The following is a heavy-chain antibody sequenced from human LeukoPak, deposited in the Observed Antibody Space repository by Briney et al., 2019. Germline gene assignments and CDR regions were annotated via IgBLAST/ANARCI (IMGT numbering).Heavy chain of an antibody. CDR2: TSNSGDNT. CDR1: GFIFSTYA. CDR3: AKDVMRCSGGCI. V-gene: IGHV3-23*01. Sequence: GGYLRLYCAASGFIFSTYAMSWVRQVPGEGLEWVSGTSNSGDNTYYADSVKGRFTISRDISRNTLSLQMNSLRAEDTAIYYCAKDVMRCSGGCIWGQGTLVTVSS. D-gene: IGHD2-15*01. J-gene: IGHJ4*02.